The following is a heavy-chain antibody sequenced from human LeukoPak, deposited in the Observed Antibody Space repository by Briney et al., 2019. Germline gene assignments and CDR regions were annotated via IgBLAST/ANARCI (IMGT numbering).Heavy chain of an antibody. D-gene: IGHD2-15*01. CDR1: GYTFTGYY. V-gene: IGHV1-2*02. J-gene: IGHJ5*02. CDR2: INPNSGGT. Sequence: ASVKVSCKASGYTFTGYYMHWVRQAPGQGLERMGWINPNSGGTNYAQKFQGRVTMTRDTSISTAYMELSRLRSDDTAVYYCARVPVVAAGTSAWGQGTLVTVSS. CDR3: ARVPVVAAGTSA.